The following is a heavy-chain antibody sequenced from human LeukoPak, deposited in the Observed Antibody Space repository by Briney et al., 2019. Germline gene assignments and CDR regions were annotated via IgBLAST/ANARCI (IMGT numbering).Heavy chain of an antibody. CDR2: IIPIFGTA. CDR1: GVTFSSYA. CDR3: ARDVWRGSYPYFGY. V-gene: IGHV1-69*13. Sequence: SVKVSCKASGVTFSSYAISWVRQAPGQGLEWIGGIIPIFGTANYAQKFQGRVTITADEYTSTAYMELSSLRSEDTAVYYCARDVWRGSYPYFGYWGQGTLVTVSS. J-gene: IGHJ4*02. D-gene: IGHD1-26*01.